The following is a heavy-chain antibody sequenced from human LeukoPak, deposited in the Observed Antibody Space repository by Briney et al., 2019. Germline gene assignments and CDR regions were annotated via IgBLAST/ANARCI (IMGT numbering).Heavy chain of an antibody. D-gene: IGHD3-22*01. CDR1: GYTFTTYG. Sequence: ASVKVSCKASGYTFTTYGISWVRQAPGQGLEWMGWISAYNGDTNYAQKLQGRVTMTTDTSTSTAYMELRSLRSDDTALYYCARDRSGITMIVVVTNDWYFDLWGRGTLVTVSS. CDR3: ARDRSGITMIVVVTNDWYFDL. CDR2: ISAYNGDT. J-gene: IGHJ2*01. V-gene: IGHV1-18*01.